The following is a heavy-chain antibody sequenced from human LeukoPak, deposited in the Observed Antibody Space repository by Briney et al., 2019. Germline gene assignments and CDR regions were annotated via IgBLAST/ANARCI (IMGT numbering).Heavy chain of an antibody. CDR1: GYSITGYY. Sequence: ASVKVTCKASGYSITGYYMHWVRQAPGQGLEWMGWINPDSGDTKYAQKFQGRVTMTRDTSISTAYMELSRLRSDDTAVYYCAREYVYSSGWWDYWGQGTLVTVSS. J-gene: IGHJ4*02. CDR2: INPDSGDT. V-gene: IGHV1-2*02. CDR3: AREYVYSSGWWDY. D-gene: IGHD6-19*01.